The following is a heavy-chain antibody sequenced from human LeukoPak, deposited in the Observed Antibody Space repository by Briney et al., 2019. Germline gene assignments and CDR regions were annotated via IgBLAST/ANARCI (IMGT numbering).Heavy chain of an antibody. V-gene: IGHV4-34*01. CDR1: GGSFSGYY. Sequence: PSETLSLTCAVYGGSFSGYYWSWIRQPPGKGLEWIGEINHSGSTNYNPSLKSRVTISVDTSKNQFSLKLSSVTAADTAVYYCASGGYGDYVGTHYYYYGMDVWGQGTTVTVSS. J-gene: IGHJ6*02. CDR2: INHSGST. CDR3: ASGGYGDYVGTHYYYYGMDV. D-gene: IGHD4-17*01.